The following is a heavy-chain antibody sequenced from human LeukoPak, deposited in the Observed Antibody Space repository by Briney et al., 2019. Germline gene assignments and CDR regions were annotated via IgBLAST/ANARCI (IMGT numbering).Heavy chain of an antibody. Sequence: GESLKISCQASGYSFSSFWIGLVRHTPGKGLEWMGIIHPGDSDTRYSPSFQGQVTISADKSLSTAYLQWSSLKPSDTAMYYCARSGYSYGPLDYWGQGTLVTVSS. CDR3: ARSGYSYGPLDY. CDR2: IHPGDSDT. D-gene: IGHD5-18*01. CDR1: GYSFSSFW. V-gene: IGHV5-51*01. J-gene: IGHJ4*02.